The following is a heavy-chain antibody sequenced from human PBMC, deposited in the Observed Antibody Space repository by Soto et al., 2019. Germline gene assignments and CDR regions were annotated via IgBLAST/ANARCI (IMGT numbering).Heavy chain of an antibody. CDR1: GFTFSSYS. Sequence: GGSLRLSCAASGFTFSSYSMNWVRQAPGKGLEWVSSISSSSSYIYYADSVKGRFTISRDNAKNSLYLQMNSLRAEDTAVYYCARQAGVDFRSGYYGSSSQGFDYWGQGTLVTVSS. CDR2: ISSSSSYI. J-gene: IGHJ4*02. D-gene: IGHD3-3*01. V-gene: IGHV3-21*01. CDR3: ARQAGVDFRSGYYGSSSQGFDY.